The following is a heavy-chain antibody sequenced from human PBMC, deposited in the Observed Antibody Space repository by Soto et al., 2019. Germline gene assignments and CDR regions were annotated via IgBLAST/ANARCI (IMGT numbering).Heavy chain of an antibody. CDR3: AKAGSNWYYYCDY. CDR1: YDSISSGGYS. D-gene: IGHD4-4*01. V-gene: IGHV4-30-2*01. CDR2: IYHTGST. J-gene: IGHJ4*02. Sequence: LSLTCAVSYDSISSGGYSWNWIRQPPGKGLEWIASIYHTGSTYYNPSLKSRVTISLDRSKNQFSLNLISVTAADTAVYYCAKAGSNWYYYCDYWGQGTLVTVSS.